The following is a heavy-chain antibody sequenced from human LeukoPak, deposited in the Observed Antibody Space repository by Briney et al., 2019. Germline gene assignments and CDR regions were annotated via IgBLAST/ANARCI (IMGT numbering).Heavy chain of an antibody. J-gene: IGHJ4*02. D-gene: IGHD3-22*01. Sequence: ASVNVSCKASGGTFSSYAISWVRQAPGQGLEWMGGIIPIFGTANYAQKFQGRVTITADESTSTAYMELSSLRSEDTAVYYCARSPRPQRWTMIVVVTTYFDYWGQGTLVTVSS. CDR1: GGTFSSYA. CDR3: ARSPRPQRWTMIVVVTTYFDY. CDR2: IIPIFGTA. V-gene: IGHV1-69*13.